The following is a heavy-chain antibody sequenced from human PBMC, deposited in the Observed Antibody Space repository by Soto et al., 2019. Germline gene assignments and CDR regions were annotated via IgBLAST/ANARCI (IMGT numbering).Heavy chain of an antibody. D-gene: IGHD2-15*01. CDR2: INPSGGST. CDR1: GYTFTSYY. J-gene: IGHJ6*02. CDR3: ARVRDSRYYYYYGMDV. Sequence: ASVKGSCKASGYTFTSYYMHWLLQAPGQGLEWMGIINPSGGSTSYAQKFQGRVTMTRDTSTSTVYMELSSLRSEDTAVYYCARVRDSRYYYYYGMDVWGQGTTVTVSS. V-gene: IGHV1-46*01.